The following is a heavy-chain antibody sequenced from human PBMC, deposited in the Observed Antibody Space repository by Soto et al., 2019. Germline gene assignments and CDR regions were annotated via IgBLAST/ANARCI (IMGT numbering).Heavy chain of an antibody. V-gene: IGHV4-59*01. J-gene: IGHJ3*02. D-gene: IGHD3-10*01. CDR3: AKLYSYGSGTLSGAFDI. Sequence: SETLSLTCTVSAGSISGYYWGWIRQPPGKGLEWTGYIYYSGSTNYNPSLQSRVTISVDTSKNQFSLKLSSVTAADTAVYYCAKLYSYGSGTLSGAFDIWGQGTMVT. CDR2: IYYSGST. CDR1: AGSISGYY.